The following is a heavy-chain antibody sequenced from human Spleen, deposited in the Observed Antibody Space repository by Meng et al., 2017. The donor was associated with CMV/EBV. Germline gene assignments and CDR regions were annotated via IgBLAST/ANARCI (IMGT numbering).Heavy chain of an antibody. J-gene: IGHJ6*02. V-gene: IGHV1-69*10. D-gene: IGHD4-23*01. CDR2: INPILGIA. CDR1: GGTFSSYA. CDR3: AREGTVVTPGFLDV. Sequence: SVKVSCKASGGTFSSYAISWVRQAPGQGLEWMGGINPILGIANYAQKFQGRVTITADKSTSTAYMELSSLRSEDTAVYYCAREGTVVTPGFLDVWGQGTTVTVSS.